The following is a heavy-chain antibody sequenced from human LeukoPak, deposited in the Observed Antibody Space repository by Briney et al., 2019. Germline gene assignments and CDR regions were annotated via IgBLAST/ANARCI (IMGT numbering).Heavy chain of an antibody. CDR1: GGSISSYY. CDR3: ASIYSSGYYPIGY. V-gene: IGHV4-59*01. Sequence: SETLSLTCTVSGGSISSYYWSWSRQPPGKGLEWIGYIYYSGSTNYNPSLKSRVTIYLDTSKSQFSLKLRSVTAADTAVYYCASIYSSGYYPIGYWGQGTLVTVSS. D-gene: IGHD6-19*01. J-gene: IGHJ4*02. CDR2: IYYSGST.